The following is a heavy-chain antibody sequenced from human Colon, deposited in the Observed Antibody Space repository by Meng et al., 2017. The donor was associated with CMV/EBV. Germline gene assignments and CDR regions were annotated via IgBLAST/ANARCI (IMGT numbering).Heavy chain of an antibody. J-gene: IGHJ4*02. CDR2: ISCNSGDT. D-gene: IGHD7-27*01. CDR3: SRDGPWGYGGSDY. CDR1: GYTFTNYY. V-gene: IGHV1-46*01. Sequence: LVQAGDEVKKLGASVKVYCKASGYTFTNYYFHWVRQAPGQGLEWMGVISCNSGDTAYAQKFKGRFTMTRDTSTRTAYMELSSLRSEDTAVYYCSRDGPWGYGGSDYWGQGTLVTVSS.